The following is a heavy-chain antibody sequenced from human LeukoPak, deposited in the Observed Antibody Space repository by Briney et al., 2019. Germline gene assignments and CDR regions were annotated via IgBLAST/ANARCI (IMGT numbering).Heavy chain of an antibody. CDR1: GASISSSSYY. Sequence: VKPSETLSLTCTVSGASISSSSYYWGWIRQPPGKGLEWIGGIYYSGRTYYNPSLKSRVTISVDTSKNQFSLKLSSVTAADTAVYYCARDRTTVTSYDYWGQGTLVTVSS. J-gene: IGHJ4*02. CDR3: ARDRTTVTSYDY. CDR2: IYYSGRT. D-gene: IGHD4-17*01. V-gene: IGHV4-39*07.